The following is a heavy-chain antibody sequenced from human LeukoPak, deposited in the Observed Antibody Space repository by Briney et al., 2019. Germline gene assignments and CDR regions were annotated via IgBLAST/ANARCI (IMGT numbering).Heavy chain of an antibody. D-gene: IGHD3-10*01. V-gene: IGHV4-61*02. CDR1: GGSISRGSYY. CDR3: ARQTFGVLYFDS. J-gene: IGHJ4*02. CDR2: IYNSGST. Sequence: PSETLSLTCIVSGGSISRGSYYWSWIRQPAGKGLEWMGRIYNSGSTNYNPSLKSRVTISTDMSKNQVSLTLSSVTAADTAVYYCARQTFGVLYFDSWGQGTLVIVSS.